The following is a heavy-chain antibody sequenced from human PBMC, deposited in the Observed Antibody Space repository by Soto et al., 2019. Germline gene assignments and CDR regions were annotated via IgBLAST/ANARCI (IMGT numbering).Heavy chain of an antibody. CDR2: IIPIFGTA. V-gene: IGHV1-69*06. Sequence: ASVKVSCKASGGTFSSYAISWVRQAPGQGLEWMGGIIPIFGTANYAQKFQGRVTITADKSTSTAYMELSSLRSEDTAVYYCARGMAVATNDAFDIWGQGTMVTVSS. D-gene: IGHD6-19*01. J-gene: IGHJ3*02. CDR1: GGTFSSYA. CDR3: ARGMAVATNDAFDI.